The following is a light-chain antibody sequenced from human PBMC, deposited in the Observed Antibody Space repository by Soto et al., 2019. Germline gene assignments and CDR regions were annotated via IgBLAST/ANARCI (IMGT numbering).Light chain of an antibody. Sequence: DNQFTPSPSFLSSSVGDKSTLTCRASQGFSSYLAWYQQKPGKAPKLLIYAASTLQSGVPSRFSGSGSGTEFTLTISSLQPEDFATYYCQQLNSYPLTFGGGTKVDIK. CDR1: QGFSSY. J-gene: IGKJ4*01. V-gene: IGKV1-9*01. CDR2: AAS. CDR3: QQLNSYPLT.